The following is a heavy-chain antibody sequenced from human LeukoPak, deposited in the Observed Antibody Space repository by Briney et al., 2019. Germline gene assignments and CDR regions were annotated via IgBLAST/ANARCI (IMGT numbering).Heavy chain of an antibody. CDR1: GGSVSSGGYS. D-gene: IGHD4-17*01. CDR2: IYHSGST. CDR3: ARRGIYGDYPNWFDP. V-gene: IGHV4-30-2*01. Sequence: TSQTLSLTCAVSGGSVSSGGYSWSWIRQPPGKGLEWIGYIYHSGSTYYNPSLKSRVTISVDTSKNQFSLKLSSVTAADTAVYYCARRGIYGDYPNWFDPWGQGTLVTVSS. J-gene: IGHJ5*02.